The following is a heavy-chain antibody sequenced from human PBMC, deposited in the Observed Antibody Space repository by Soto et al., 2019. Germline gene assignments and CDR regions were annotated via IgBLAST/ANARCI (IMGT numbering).Heavy chain of an antibody. V-gene: IGHV3-30*18. CDR3: AKDRGPRRQWLRDRFGY. D-gene: IGHD6-19*01. Sequence: QVQLVESGGGVVQPGRSLRVSCAASGFTFSIYAMHWVRQAPGTGLEWVAVISYDGTKTYYADSVKGRFTISRDNSKNTVYLQMNSLRDKDTAVYYFAKDRGPRRQWLRDRFGYWGQGTLVTVSP. J-gene: IGHJ4*02. CDR2: ISYDGTKT. CDR1: GFTFSIYA.